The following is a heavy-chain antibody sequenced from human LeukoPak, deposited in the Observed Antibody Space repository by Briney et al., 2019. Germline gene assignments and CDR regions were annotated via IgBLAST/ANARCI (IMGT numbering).Heavy chain of an antibody. CDR2: IYYSGST. V-gene: IGHV4-59*01. D-gene: IGHD5-24*01. Sequence: SSETLSLTCTVSGGSISSYYWNWIRQPPGKGLEWIGYIYYSGSTNYNPSLKSRVTISVDTSKNQFSLKLSSVTAADTAVYYCARMATIEEYYYMDVWGKGTTVTVSS. CDR3: ARMATIEEYYYMDV. CDR1: GGSISSYY. J-gene: IGHJ6*03.